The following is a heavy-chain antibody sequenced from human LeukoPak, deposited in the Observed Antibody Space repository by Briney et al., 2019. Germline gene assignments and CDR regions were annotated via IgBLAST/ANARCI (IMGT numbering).Heavy chain of an antibody. Sequence: SGPTLVKPTQTLTLTCTFSGFSLSTSAVGVGRIRQPPGEALEWLAVIYWDDDKRYSPSLKSRLTIIKDPSKNQVVLTMTNMDPVDTATYYCAHSCGGGNSAYFDHWGQGTLVTVSS. J-gene: IGHJ4*02. CDR1: GFSLSTSAVG. D-gene: IGHD4-23*01. CDR2: IYWDDDK. V-gene: IGHV2-5*02. CDR3: AHSCGGGNSAYFDH.